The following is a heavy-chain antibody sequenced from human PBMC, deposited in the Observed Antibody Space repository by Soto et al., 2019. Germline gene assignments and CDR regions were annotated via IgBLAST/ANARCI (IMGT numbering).Heavy chain of an antibody. D-gene: IGHD6-19*01. V-gene: IGHV4-4*02. CDR3: ARALGGSGWSPYYFYGMDV. CDR2: IYHSGST. J-gene: IGHJ6*02. Sequence: SETLSLTCAVSGGSISSSNWWSWVRQPPGKGLEWIGEIYHSGSTNYNPSLKSRVTISVDKSKNQFSLKLSSVTAADTAVYYCARALGGSGWSPYYFYGMDVWGQGTTVTVSS. CDR1: GGSISSSNW.